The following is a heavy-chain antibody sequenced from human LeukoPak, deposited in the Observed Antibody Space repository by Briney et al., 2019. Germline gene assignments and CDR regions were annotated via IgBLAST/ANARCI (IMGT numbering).Heavy chain of an antibody. V-gene: IGHV3-15*01. CDR2: KRIIDGGTT. CDR1: GFTFSSYA. J-gene: IGHJ4*02. CDR3: AAQGGSGDLRY. Sequence: GGSLRLSCAASGFTFSSYAMSWVRQAPGKGLEWVGRKRIIDGGTTDYAAPVKGRFTVSRDDSINTLYLQMSSLKTEDTAVYYCAAQGGSGDLRYWGQGTLVTVSS. D-gene: IGHD4-17*01.